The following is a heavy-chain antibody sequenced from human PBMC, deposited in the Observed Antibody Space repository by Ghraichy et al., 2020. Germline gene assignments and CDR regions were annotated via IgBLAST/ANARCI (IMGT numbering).Heavy chain of an antibody. J-gene: IGHJ2*01. CDR2: IYYSGST. CDR1: GGSIRSSSYY. D-gene: IGHD6-6*01. CDR3: AGRRAAPNYWFFDL. V-gene: IGHV4-39*01. Sequence: SETLSLTCTVSGGSIRSSSYYWGWIRQPPGKGLEWIGSIYYSGSTYYNPSLKSRVTISVDTSKNQFSLKLSSLTAADTAVYYCAGRRAAPNYWFFDLWGRGTLVTVSS.